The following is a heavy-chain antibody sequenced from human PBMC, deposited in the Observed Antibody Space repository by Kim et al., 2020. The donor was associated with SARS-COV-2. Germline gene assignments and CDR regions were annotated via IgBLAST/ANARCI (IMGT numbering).Heavy chain of an antibody. J-gene: IGHJ4*02. CDR2: IDPSDSYT. D-gene: IGHD1-1*01. CDR1: GYSFTSYW. V-gene: IGHV5-10-1*01. CDR3: AKGPAVHTAFDY. Sequence: GESLKISCKGSGYSFTSYWISWVRQMPGKGLEWMGRIDPSDSYTNYSPSFQGHVTISADKSISTAYLQWSSLKASDTAMYYCAKGPAVHTAFDYWGQGTLVTVSS.